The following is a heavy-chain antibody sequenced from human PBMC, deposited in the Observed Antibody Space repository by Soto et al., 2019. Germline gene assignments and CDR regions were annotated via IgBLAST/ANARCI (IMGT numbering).Heavy chain of an antibody. Sequence: EVQLVESGGGLVQPGGSLRLSCAASGFSFSNYWMHWIRKVPGKGLVWVSRINGDGDYTNYADSVKGRFTISRDNAKNTLYLQMNSLRAEDTAVYYCARERGGYSSDFWGQGNLGNVSS. V-gene: IGHV3-74*01. D-gene: IGHD2-15*01. CDR3: ARERGGYSSDF. CDR1: GFSFSNYW. CDR2: INGDGDYT. J-gene: IGHJ4*02.